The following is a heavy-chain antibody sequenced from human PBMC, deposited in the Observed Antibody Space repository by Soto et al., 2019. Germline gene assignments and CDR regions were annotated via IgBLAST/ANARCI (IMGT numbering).Heavy chain of an antibody. CDR2: INPNSGGT. CDR3: ARGGLHDYGESWSAFDI. J-gene: IGHJ3*02. Sequence: GASVKVSCKASGYTFTGYYMHWVRQAPGQGLEWMGWINPNSGGTNYAQKFQGWVTMTRDTSISTAYMELSRLRSDDTAVYYCARGGLHDYGESWSAFDIWGQGTMVTVSS. D-gene: IGHD4-17*01. V-gene: IGHV1-2*04. CDR1: GYTFTGYY.